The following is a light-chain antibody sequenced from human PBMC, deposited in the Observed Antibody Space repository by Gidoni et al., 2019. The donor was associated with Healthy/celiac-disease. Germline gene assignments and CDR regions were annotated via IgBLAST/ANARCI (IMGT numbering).Light chain of an antibody. Sequence: QSPLTQPASVSGSPGQPTTISCTGTSSDVGSYNLVSWYQQHPGKAPKLMIYEVSKRPSGVSNRFSGSKSGNTASLTISGLQAEDEADYYCCSYAGSSIVVFGGGTKLTVL. J-gene: IGLJ2*01. V-gene: IGLV2-23*02. CDR1: SSDVGSYNL. CDR3: CSYAGSSIVV. CDR2: EVS.